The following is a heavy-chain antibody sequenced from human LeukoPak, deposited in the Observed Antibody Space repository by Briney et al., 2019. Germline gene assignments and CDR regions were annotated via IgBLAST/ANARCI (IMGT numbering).Heavy chain of an antibody. J-gene: IGHJ4*02. Sequence: GGSLRLSCAASGFAFSSYAMSWVRQAPGKGQEWVSAISGSDGRLFYADSVKGRFTISRDNSKNTLHLQMNSLRVEDTAVYYCAKESPYRAPTRTYYFDYWGQGTLVTVSS. D-gene: IGHD1-14*01. CDR1: GFAFSSYA. CDR2: ISGSDGRL. CDR3: AKESPYRAPTRTYYFDY. V-gene: IGHV3-23*01.